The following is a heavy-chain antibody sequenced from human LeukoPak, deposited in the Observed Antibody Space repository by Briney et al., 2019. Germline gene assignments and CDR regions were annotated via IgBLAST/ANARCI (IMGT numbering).Heavy chain of an antibody. D-gene: IGHD6-13*01. CDR2: IFHGESS. V-gene: IGHV4-38-2*01. CDR1: GYSISSGYY. Sequence: PSETLSLTCAVSGYSISSGYYWGWIRQPPGKGLEWIGNIFHGESSYLNPSLKSRITISVDTSKNRFSLKLTSVTAADTAVYYCARLKGSWSIDYWTQGTLVTVSS. J-gene: IGHJ4*02. CDR3: ARLKGSWSIDY.